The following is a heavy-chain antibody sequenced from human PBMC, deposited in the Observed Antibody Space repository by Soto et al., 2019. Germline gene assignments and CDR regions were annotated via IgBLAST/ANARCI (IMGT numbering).Heavy chain of an antibody. CDR2: VHSSGGT. J-gene: IGHJ4*02. V-gene: IGHV4-39*01. CDR1: HGSITSGDYF. D-gene: IGHD2-15*01. CDR3: ASVVVGATRQTGSDH. Sequence: QLQDSGPGLVKPSETLSLTCTVSHGSITSGDYFWAWIRQPPGKGLEFIGSVHSSGGTYYSPSLKRRASISIDKSRNQSSLKLTSVNAGDTAVYFCASVVVGATRQTGSDHWGQGTLVTVS.